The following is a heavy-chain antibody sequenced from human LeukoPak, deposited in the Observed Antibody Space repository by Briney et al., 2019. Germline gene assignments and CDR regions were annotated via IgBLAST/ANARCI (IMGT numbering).Heavy chain of an antibody. CDR1: GYRFSNYW. Sequence: GESLKISCKGSGYRFSNYWIGWVRQMPGRGLECMGIIYPGDSDARYSPSFQGQITMSADKSIDTAYLQWSSLKASDTAIYYCARGEITGTPVYYWGQGTLVTVSS. V-gene: IGHV5-51*01. D-gene: IGHD1-7*01. J-gene: IGHJ4*02. CDR2: IYPGDSDA. CDR3: ARGEITGTPVYY.